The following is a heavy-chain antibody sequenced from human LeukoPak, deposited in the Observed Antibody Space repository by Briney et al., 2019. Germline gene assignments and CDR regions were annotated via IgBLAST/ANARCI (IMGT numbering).Heavy chain of an antibody. D-gene: IGHD5/OR15-5a*01. CDR2: ISGSGGGT. CDR1: GFTFSNYA. V-gene: IGHV3-23*01. CDR3: AKNPMRYCVSGSCYLDY. Sequence: GGSLRLSCAASGFTFSNYAMSWVRKAPGQGLERVSAISGSGGGTYYEDSVKGRFTISSDNSKNTVSLQMNSLRAEDTAVYYCAKNPMRYCVSGSCYLDYWSQGTLVTVSS. J-gene: IGHJ4*02.